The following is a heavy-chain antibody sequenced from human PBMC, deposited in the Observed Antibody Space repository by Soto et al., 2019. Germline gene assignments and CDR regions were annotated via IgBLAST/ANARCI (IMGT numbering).Heavy chain of an antibody. Sequence: QLQLQESGPGLVKPSETLSLTCTVSGGSISSSSYYWGWIRQPPGKGLEWIGSIFYSGSTYYNPSFKSRVTISVYTSKHPFSLKLSSVTAADTAVYYCARHLTYCSAGSCYSDFPYYGMDVWGQGTTVTVSS. CDR3: ARHLTYCSAGSCYSDFPYYGMDV. J-gene: IGHJ6*02. V-gene: IGHV4-39*01. CDR2: IFYSGST. D-gene: IGHD2-15*01. CDR1: GGSISSSSYY.